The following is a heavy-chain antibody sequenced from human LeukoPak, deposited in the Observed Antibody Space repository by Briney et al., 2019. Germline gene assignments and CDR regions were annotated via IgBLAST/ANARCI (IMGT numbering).Heavy chain of an antibody. CDR3: ARPYGDYDDNWFDP. V-gene: IGHV1-2*02. CDR1: GYTFTGYY. CDR2: INPNSGGT. D-gene: IGHD4-17*01. J-gene: IGHJ5*02. Sequence: ASVKVSCKASGYTFTGYYMHWVRQAPGQGLEWMGWINPNSGGTNYAQKFQGRVTMTRDTSISTAYMELSRLRSDDTAVYYCARPYGDYDDNWFDPWGQGILVTVSS.